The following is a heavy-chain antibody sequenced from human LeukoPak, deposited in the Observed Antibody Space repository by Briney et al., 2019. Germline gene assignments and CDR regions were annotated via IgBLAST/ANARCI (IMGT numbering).Heavy chain of an antibody. CDR1: GFTFSSYA. Sequence: GGSLRLSCAASGFTFSSYAMHWVRQAPGKGLEWVAVISYDGSNKYYADSVKGRFTISRDNSKNTLYLQMNSLRAEDTAVYYCARDNSNSNYELPTDYWGQGTLVTVSS. CDR2: ISYDGSNK. J-gene: IGHJ4*02. D-gene: IGHD4-11*01. V-gene: IGHV3-30-3*01. CDR3: ARDNSNSNYELPTDY.